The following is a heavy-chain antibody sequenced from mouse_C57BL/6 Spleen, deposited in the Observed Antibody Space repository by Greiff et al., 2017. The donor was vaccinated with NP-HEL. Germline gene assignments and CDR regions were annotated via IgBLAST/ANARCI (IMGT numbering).Heavy chain of an antibody. V-gene: IGHV3-5*01. CDR2: IYYSGTI. CDR1: GISITTGNYR. CDR3: ARDGYDGFYYAMDY. D-gene: IGHD2-3*01. J-gene: IGHJ4*01. Sequence: EVMLVESGPGLVKPSQTVFLTCTVTGISITTGNYRWSWIRQFPGNKLEWIGYIYYSGTITYNPSLTSRTTITRDTPKNQFFLEMNSLTAEDTATYYCARDGYDGFYYAMDYWGQGTSVTVSS.